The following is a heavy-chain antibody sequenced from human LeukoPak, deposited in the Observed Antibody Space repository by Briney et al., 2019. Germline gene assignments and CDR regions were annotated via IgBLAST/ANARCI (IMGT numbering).Heavy chain of an antibody. V-gene: IGHV4-59*08. CDR3: ARQYYDIQYFDY. CDR2: IYYSGST. CDR1: GGSISSYY. Sequence: PSETLSLTCTVSGGSISSYYWSWIRQPPGKGLERIGYIYYSGSTNYNPSLKSRVTISVDTSKNQFSLKLSSVTAADTAVYYCARQYYDIQYFDYWGQGTLVTVSS. D-gene: IGHD3-9*01. J-gene: IGHJ4*01.